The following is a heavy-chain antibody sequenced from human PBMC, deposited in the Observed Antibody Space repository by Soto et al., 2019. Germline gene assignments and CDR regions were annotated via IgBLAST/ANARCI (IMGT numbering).Heavy chain of an antibody. CDR2: ISWNSGSI. D-gene: IGHD6-6*01. CDR1: GFTFDDYA. J-gene: IGHJ6*02. V-gene: IGHV3-9*01. CDR3: AKGFLEYSSSPTVYYYYYGMDV. Sequence: EVQLVESGGGLVQPGRSLRLSCAASGFTFDDYAMHWVRQAPGKGLEWVSGISWNSGSIGYADSVKGRFTISRDNAKNSLYLQMNSLRAEDTALYYCAKGFLEYSSSPTVYYYYYGMDVWGQGTTVTVSS.